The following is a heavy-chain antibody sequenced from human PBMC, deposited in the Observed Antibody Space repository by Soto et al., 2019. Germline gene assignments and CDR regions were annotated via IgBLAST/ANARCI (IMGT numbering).Heavy chain of an antibody. J-gene: IGHJ5*02. CDR3: ARHFRRYCSSTSCYDWFDP. CDR2: IFYSGST. D-gene: IGHD2-2*01. V-gene: IGHV4-39*01. CDR1: GGSISSSSYY. Sequence: SETLSLTCTVSGGSISSSSYYWGWIRQPPGKELEWIGSIFYSGSTYDNPSLKSRVTVSVDTSKNQFSLKLCSVTAADTAVYFCARHFRRYCSSTSCYDWFDPWGQGILVT.